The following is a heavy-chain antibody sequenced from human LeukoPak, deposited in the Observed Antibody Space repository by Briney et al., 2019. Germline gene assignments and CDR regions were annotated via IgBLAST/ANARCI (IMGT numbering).Heavy chain of an antibody. CDR2: ISSSGSTI. D-gene: IGHD2-2*01. CDR1: GFTFSDYY. V-gene: IGHV3-11*04. J-gene: IGHJ6*03. CDR3: ARAQSSTSWYLDYYMDV. Sequence: GGSLRLSCAASGFTFSDYYMSWIRQAPGKELEWVSYISSSGSTIYYADSVKGRFTISRDNAKNSLYLQMNSLRAEDTAVYYCARAQSSTSWYLDYYMDVWGKGTTVTISS.